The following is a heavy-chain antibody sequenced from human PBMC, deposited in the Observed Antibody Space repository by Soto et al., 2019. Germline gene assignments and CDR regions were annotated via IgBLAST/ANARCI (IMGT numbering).Heavy chain of an antibody. CDR2: INAGNGNT. CDR1: GYTFTSYA. CDR3: ARVAPYYYDSSGYYYDAYWFDP. J-gene: IGHJ5*02. Sequence: ASVKVSCKASGYTFTSYAMHWVRQAPGQRLEWMGWINAGNGNTKYSQKFQGRVTITRDTSASTAYMELNSLRAEDTAVYYCARVAPYYYDSSGYYYDAYWFDPWGQGTLVTVSS. V-gene: IGHV1-3*01. D-gene: IGHD3-22*01.